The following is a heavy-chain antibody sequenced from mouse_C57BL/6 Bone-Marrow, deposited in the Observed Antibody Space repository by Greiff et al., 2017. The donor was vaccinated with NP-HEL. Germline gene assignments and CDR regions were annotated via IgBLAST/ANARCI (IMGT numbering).Heavy chain of an antibody. Sequence: QVQLKESGPGLVAPSQSLSITCTVSGFSLTSYAISWVRQPPGKGLEWLGVIWTGGGTNYNSALKSRLSISKDNSKSQVFLKMNSLQTDDTARYYCARNKDYYGSSLHWYFDVWGTGTTVTVSS. CDR2: IWTGGGT. V-gene: IGHV2-9-1*01. J-gene: IGHJ1*03. D-gene: IGHD1-1*01. CDR3: ARNKDYYGSSLHWYFDV. CDR1: GFSLTSYA.